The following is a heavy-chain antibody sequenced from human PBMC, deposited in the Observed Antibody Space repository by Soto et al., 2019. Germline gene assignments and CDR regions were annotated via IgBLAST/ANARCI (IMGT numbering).Heavy chain of an antibody. Sequence: EVQLVESGGGLVQPGGSLRLSCAASGFTFGNYWMYWVRQAPGKGLVWVSRINSDGSVSSYADSVKGRLTISRDNVKNTLYLQMDSLRVEDTAVYYCARGDCGGGTCYSLAGSFYYYMDVWGKGTTVTVFS. CDR3: ARGDCGGGTCYSLAGSFYYYMDV. D-gene: IGHD2-15*01. CDR1: GFTFGNYW. J-gene: IGHJ6*03. CDR2: INSDGSVS. V-gene: IGHV3-74*01.